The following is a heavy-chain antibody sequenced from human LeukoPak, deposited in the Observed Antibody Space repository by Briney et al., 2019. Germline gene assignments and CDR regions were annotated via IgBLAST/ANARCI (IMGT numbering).Heavy chain of an antibody. J-gene: IGHJ6*02. D-gene: IGHD1-20*01. CDR2: IYYSGST. CDR3: ARSEYSWNDVAYYYGMDV. Sequence: SETLSLTCTVSGGSISSYYWSWIRQPPGKGLEWIGYIYYSGSTNYNPSLKSRVTISVDTSKNQFSLKLSSVTAADTAVYYCARSEYSWNDVAYYYGMDVWGQGTTVTVSS. V-gene: IGHV4-59*01. CDR1: GGSISSYY.